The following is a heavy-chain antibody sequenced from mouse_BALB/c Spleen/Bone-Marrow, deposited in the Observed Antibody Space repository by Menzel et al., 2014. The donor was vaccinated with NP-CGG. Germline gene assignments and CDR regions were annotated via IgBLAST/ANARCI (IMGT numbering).Heavy chain of an antibody. CDR1: GFTFSSYA. D-gene: IGHD1-1*01. CDR2: ISSGGSYT. V-gene: IGHV5-9-4*01. Sequence: VQLKESGGGLVKPGGSLKLSCAASGFTFSSYAMSWARQSPEKRLEWVAEISSGGSYTYYPDTVTSRFTISRDNAKNTLYLEMSSLRSEDTAMYYCARDHYSYYTMDYWGQGTSVTVS. J-gene: IGHJ4*01. CDR3: ARDHYSYYTMDY.